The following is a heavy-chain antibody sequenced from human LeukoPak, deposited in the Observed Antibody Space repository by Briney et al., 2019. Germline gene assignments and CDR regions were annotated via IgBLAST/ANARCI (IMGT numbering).Heavy chain of an antibody. V-gene: IGHV3-33*06. CDR1: GFTYSDYG. D-gene: IGHD1-26*01. CDR2: IWYDGTNK. J-gene: IGHJ5*01. Sequence: GRSLRLSCAASGFTYSDYGIHWVRQVPGKGLEWVAVIWYDGTNKYYGDSEKGRFTISRDNSKNTLYLQMNSLRAEDTAVYYCAKDRGSYSTTADSWGQGTLVTVSS. CDR3: AKDRGSYSTTADS.